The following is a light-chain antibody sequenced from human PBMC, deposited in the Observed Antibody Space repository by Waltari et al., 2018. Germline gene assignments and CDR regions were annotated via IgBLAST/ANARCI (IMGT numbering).Light chain of an antibody. CDR1: QSVRSN. J-gene: IGKJ5*01. CDR3: QQYNDWVT. V-gene: IGKV3-15*01. CDR2: GAS. Sequence: EIVMTQSPATLSVSPGETATLSCRASQSVRSNLAWYQQKPGQGPRLLIFGASTRATAIPPRFSGSGSGTEFTLTISGLHSEDFAVYYCQQYNDWVTFGQGTRLDIK.